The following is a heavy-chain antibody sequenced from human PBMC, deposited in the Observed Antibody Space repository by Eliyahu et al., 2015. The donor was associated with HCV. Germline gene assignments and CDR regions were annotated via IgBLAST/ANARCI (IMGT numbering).Heavy chain of an antibody. Sequence: EVQXLESGGALVQPGGSLRLSCAASGFTLSSYVMNWVRQAPGKGLEWVSAITTRGLAKYYADSVRGRFTISRDNSRSTVYLQMDNLRAEDTAVYYCARDRMNWGAFDYWGQGTLVTVSS. CDR3: ARDRMNWGAFDY. CDR2: ITTRGLAK. CDR1: GFTLSSYV. D-gene: IGHD1-26*01. V-gene: IGHV3-23*01. J-gene: IGHJ4*02.